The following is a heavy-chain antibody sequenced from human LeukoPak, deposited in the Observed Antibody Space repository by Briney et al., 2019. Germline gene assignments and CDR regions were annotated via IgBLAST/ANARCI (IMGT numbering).Heavy chain of an antibody. V-gene: IGHV4-34*01. D-gene: IGHD1-26*01. J-gene: IGHJ1*01. Sequence: SETLSLTCAVYGGSFSGYYWSWIRQPPGKGLEWIGEINHSGSTNYNPSLKSRVTISVDTSKNQFSQKLSSVTAADTAVYYCARGRFSGSYYVYFQHWGQGTLVTVSS. CDR2: INHSGST. CDR1: GGSFSGYY. CDR3: ARGRFSGSYYVYFQH.